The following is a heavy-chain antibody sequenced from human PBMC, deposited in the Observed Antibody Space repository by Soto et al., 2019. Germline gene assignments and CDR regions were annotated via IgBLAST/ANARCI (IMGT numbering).Heavy chain of an antibody. CDR1: GGSISSYY. D-gene: IGHD3-10*01. V-gene: IGHV4-59*01. Sequence: SETLSLTCTVSGGSISSYYWSWIRQPPGKGLEWIGYIYYSGSTNYNPSLKSRVTISVDTSKNQFSLKLSSVTAADTAVYYCGRGSYYYGSGSYYFDYWGQGTLVTVSS. CDR2: IYYSGST. J-gene: IGHJ4*02. CDR3: GRGSYYYGSGSYYFDY.